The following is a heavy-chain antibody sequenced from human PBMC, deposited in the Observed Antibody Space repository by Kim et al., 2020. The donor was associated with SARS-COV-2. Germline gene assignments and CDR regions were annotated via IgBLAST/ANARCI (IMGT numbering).Heavy chain of an antibody. J-gene: IGHJ6*02. CDR2: IRRNGSEK. CDR3: AREGDGDKFPYYYGIDV. Sequence: GGSLRLSCAASGFTFSSYWMSWVRQAPGKGLEWVANIRRNGSEKYYVDSVKGRFTISRDNAKNSLYLQMNSLRAEDTAVYYCAREGDGDKFPYYYGIDVWGQGTTVTVSS. CDR1: GFTFSSYW. V-gene: IGHV3-7*01.